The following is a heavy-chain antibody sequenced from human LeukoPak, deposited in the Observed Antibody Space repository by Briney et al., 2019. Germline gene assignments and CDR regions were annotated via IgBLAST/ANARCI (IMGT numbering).Heavy chain of an antibody. CDR1: GDSISSYY. J-gene: IGHJ3*01. Sequence: SETLSLTCTVSGDSISSYYWSWIRQPPGKGLEWIGYIYTSGSTNYNPSLKSRGTISVDTTKNQFSLKLSSVTAADAAVYYCARLWVSTTYDAFDLWGQGTMVTVSS. CDR3: ARLWVSTTYDAFDL. D-gene: IGHD1-26*01. CDR2: IYTSGST. V-gene: IGHV4-4*09.